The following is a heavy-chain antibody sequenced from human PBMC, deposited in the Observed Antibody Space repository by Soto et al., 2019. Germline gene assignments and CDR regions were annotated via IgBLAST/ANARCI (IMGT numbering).Heavy chain of an antibody. V-gene: IGHV1-45*02. D-gene: IGHD1-26*01. CDR1: GNTFTYRY. CDR2: ITPFSGDV. J-gene: IGHJ4*02. Sequence: QMQLVQSGAEVKKTGSSVTVSCKALGNTFTYRYLHWVRQAPGQALEWMGWITPFSGDVHYAQKFQERVTMTRVRSINTAYMQMSSLRSEDTAMYFCASGGAGSGPFTWELPDHWGQGTLVTVSS. CDR3: ASGGAGSGPFTWELPDH.